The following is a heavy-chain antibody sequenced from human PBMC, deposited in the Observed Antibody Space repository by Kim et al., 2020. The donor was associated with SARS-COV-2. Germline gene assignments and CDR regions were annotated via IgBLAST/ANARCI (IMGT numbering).Heavy chain of an antibody. Sequence: YADYVKRRFTISRDNSKNTLYLKMNSLRAEDKAVYYCANTMIVGDDAFDMWGQATMVTDSS. D-gene: IGHD3-22*01. CDR3: ANTMIVGDDAFDM. J-gene: IGHJ3*02. V-gene: IGHV3-23*01.